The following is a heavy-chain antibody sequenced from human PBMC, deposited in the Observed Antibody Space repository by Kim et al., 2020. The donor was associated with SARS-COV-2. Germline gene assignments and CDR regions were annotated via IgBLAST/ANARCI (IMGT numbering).Heavy chain of an antibody. CDR1: GFTVSSNY. J-gene: IGHJ4*02. V-gene: IGHV3-53*01. D-gene: IGHD3-22*01. Sequence: GGSLRLSCAASGFTVSSNYMSWVRQAPGKGLEWVSVIYSGGNTYYADSVKGRFTISRDNSKNTLYLQMNGLRAEDTAVYYCATGRIYDSSGYYYFDYWGQGTLVTVSS. CDR2: IYSGGNT. CDR3: ATGRIYDSSGYYYFDY.